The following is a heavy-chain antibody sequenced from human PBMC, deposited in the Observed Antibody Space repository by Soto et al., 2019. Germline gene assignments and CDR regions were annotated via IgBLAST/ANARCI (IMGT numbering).Heavy chain of an antibody. J-gene: IGHJ5*02. D-gene: IGHD3-3*01. V-gene: IGHV1-8*01. Sequence: ASVKVSCKASGCTFTSYDINWVRQATGQGLEWMGWMNPNSGNTGYAQKFQGRVTMTRNTSISTAYMELSSLRSEDTAVYYCARGRFLEWLTWFDPWGQGTLVTVSS. CDR3: ARGRFLEWLTWFDP. CDR1: GCTFTSYD. CDR2: MNPNSGNT.